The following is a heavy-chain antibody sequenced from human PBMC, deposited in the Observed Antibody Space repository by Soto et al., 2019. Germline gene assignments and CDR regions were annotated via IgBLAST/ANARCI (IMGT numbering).Heavy chain of an antibody. CDR3: AGSITMIVVVIRDHYYYGMDV. Sequence: ASVKVSCKASGYTFTGYYMHWVRQAPGQGLEWMGWINPNSGGTNYAQKFQGRVTMTRDTSISTAYMELSRLRSDDTAVYYCAGSITMIVVVIRDHYYYGMDVWGQGTTVTVSS. CDR2: INPNSGGT. V-gene: IGHV1-2*02. J-gene: IGHJ6*02. D-gene: IGHD3-22*01. CDR1: GYTFTGYY.